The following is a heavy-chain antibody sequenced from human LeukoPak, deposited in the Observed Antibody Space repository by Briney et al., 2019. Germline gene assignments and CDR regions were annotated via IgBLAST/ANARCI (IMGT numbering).Heavy chain of an antibody. J-gene: IGHJ4*02. D-gene: IGHD5/OR15-5a*01. CDR1: GFTFGTSA. Sequence: GGSLRLSCAASGFTFGTSAMYWVRQAPGKGLEWVSTITGSGGSTFYADSVKGRFTISRDNSKNTLYLQMNSLRADDTAVYYCAKDLAAVSYWGLGSLVTVSS. V-gene: IGHV3-23*01. CDR2: ITGSGGST. CDR3: AKDLAAVSY.